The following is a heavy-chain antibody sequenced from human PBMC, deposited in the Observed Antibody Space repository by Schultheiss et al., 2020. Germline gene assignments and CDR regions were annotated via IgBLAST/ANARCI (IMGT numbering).Heavy chain of an antibody. CDR3: ARDRGYDQLDY. Sequence: SETLSLTCTVSGGSISSSNWWSWVRQPPGKGLEWIGYIYYSGSTNYNPSLKSRVTISVDTSKNQFSLKLSSVTAAYTAVYYCARDRGYDQLDYWGQGTLVTVSS. D-gene: IGHD3-10*01. J-gene: IGHJ4*02. CDR1: GGSISSSNW. V-gene: IGHV4-4*02. CDR2: IYYSGST.